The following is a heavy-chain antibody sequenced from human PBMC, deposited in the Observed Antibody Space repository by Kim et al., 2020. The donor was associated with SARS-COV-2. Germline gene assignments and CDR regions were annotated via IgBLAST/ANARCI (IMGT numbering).Heavy chain of an antibody. D-gene: IGHD1-1*01. V-gene: IGHV3-30*03. CDR2: ISYDGSNK. CDR3: ARGWELEHLYY. Sequence: GGSLRLSCAASGFTFSSYGMHWVRQAPGKGLEWVAVISYDGSNKYYADSVKGRFTISRDNSKNTLYLQMNSLRAEDTAVYYCARGWELEHLYYLGQGTLVTVSS. CDR1: GFTFSSYG. J-gene: IGHJ4*02.